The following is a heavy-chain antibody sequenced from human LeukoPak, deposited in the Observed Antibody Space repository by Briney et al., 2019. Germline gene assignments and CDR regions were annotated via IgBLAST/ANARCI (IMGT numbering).Heavy chain of an antibody. Sequence: SETLSLTCAVYGGSFSGYYWSWIRQPPGKGLEWIGEINQSGSTKYNPSLKSRVSISVDTSKNQFSLNLNSVTAADTAVYYCALTMPVVDIATVWGQGTLVTVSS. CDR3: ALTMPVVDIATV. CDR1: GGSFSGYY. D-gene: IGHD2-21*01. CDR2: INQSGST. J-gene: IGHJ4*02. V-gene: IGHV4-34*01.